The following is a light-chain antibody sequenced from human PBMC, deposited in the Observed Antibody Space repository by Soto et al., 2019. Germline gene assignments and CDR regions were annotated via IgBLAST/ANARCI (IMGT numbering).Light chain of an antibody. J-gene: IGKJ1*01. CDR1: QSISSW. CDR3: QQSYSTPRT. CDR2: RAS. V-gene: IGKV1-5*03. Sequence: DIQMTQSPSALSASVGDRVTITCRASQSISSWLAWYQQKPGKAPKLLIYRASSLESGVPSRFSGSGSGTEFTLTISSLQPEDFATYYCQQSYSTPRTFGQGTKVDIK.